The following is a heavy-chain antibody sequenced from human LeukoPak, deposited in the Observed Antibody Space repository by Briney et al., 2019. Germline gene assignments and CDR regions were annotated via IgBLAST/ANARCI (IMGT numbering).Heavy chain of an antibody. CDR1: GGSFSGYY. J-gene: IGHJ5*02. CDR2: INHSGST. CDR3: ARVRGYYSRFDP. Sequence: SETLSLTCAVYGGSFSGYYWSWIRQPPGKGLEWIGEINHSGSTNYNPSLKSRVTISADTSKNQFSLKLSSVTAADTAVYYCARVRGYYSRFDPWGQGTLVTVSS. V-gene: IGHV4-34*01. D-gene: IGHD3-22*01.